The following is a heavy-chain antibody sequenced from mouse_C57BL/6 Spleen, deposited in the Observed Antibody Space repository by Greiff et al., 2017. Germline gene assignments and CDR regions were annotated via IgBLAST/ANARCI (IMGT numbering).Heavy chain of an antibody. CDR2: VYPGDGDT. CDR1: GYAFSSSW. CDR3: AKGDYLDY. Sequence: QVQLQQSGPELVKPGASVKISCKASGYAFSSSWMNWVKQRPGKGLEWIGRVYPGDGDTNYNGTSKCKATLTADKSSSTDYMHLSSLTSADYACSLCAKGDYLDYWGQGTTLTVSS. J-gene: IGHJ2*01. V-gene: IGHV1-82*01.